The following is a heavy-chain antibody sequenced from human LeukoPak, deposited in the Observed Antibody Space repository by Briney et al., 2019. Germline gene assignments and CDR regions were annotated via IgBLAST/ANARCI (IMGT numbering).Heavy chain of an antibody. D-gene: IGHD3-22*01. J-gene: IGHJ4*02. V-gene: IGHV4-39*07. CDR2: LYYSGST. Sequence: PSETLSLTCAVSGVSISSSSYYWGWIRQPPGKGLEWIGSLYYSGSTYYNPSLKSRVTISVDTSKNQFSLKLSSVTAADTAVFYCATSPDDSSGYRFDYWGQGTLVTVSS. CDR1: GVSISSSSYY. CDR3: ATSPDDSSGYRFDY.